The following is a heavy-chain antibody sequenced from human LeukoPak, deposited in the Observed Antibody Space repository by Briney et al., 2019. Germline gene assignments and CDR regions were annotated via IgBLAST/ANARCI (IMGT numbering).Heavy chain of an antibody. CDR1: GGSFSGYY. CDR2: INHSGST. D-gene: IGHD6-13*01. V-gene: IGHV4-34*01. Sequence: SETLSLTCAVYGGSFSGYYWSWIRQPPGKGLEWIGEINHSGSTNYNPSLKSRVTISVDTSKNQFSLKLSSVTAADTAVYYCARFPLARGAAAGTDAYYFDCWGQGTLVTVSS. CDR3: ARFPLARGAAAGTDAYYFDC. J-gene: IGHJ4*02.